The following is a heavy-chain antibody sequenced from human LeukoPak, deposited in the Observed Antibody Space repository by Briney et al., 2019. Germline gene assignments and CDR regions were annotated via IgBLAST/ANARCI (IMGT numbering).Heavy chain of an antibody. D-gene: IGHD3-3*01. CDR2: IYHSGKT. CDR1: GDSITSGPY. J-gene: IGHJ3*01. Sequence: SETLSLTCAVSGDSITSGPYWGWIRQPPGKGLGWIGSIYHSGKTYYTPSLKSGVTISVDTSKNQFSLQLTSVAAADTAVYYCGRMRWYYDFWSGYLDGFDVWGQGTMATVSS. V-gene: IGHV4-38-2*01. CDR3: GRMRWYYDFWSGYLDGFDV.